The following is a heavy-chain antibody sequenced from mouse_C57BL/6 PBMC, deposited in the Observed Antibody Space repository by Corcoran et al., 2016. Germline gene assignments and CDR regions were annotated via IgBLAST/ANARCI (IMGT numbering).Heavy chain of an antibody. V-gene: IGHV1-81*01. Sequence: QVQLQQSGAELARPGASVKLSCKASGYTFTSYGISWVKQRTGQGLEWIGEIYPRSGNTYYNEKFKGKATLTADKSSSTAYMELRSLTSEDSAVYFCARSDFIITTVVATGPVAYWGQGTLVTVSA. CDR1: GYTFTSYG. CDR3: ARSDFIITTVVATGPVAY. D-gene: IGHD1-1*01. CDR2: IYPRSGNT. J-gene: IGHJ3*01.